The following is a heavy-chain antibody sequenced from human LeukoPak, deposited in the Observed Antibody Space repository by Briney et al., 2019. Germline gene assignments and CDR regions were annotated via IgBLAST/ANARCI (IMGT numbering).Heavy chain of an antibody. CDR3: ARDLSSSSVDHYYGMDV. J-gene: IGHJ6*02. CDR2: INAGNGNT. Sequence: ASVKVYCKASGYTFTSYAMHWVRQAPGQRLEWMGWINAGNGNTKYSQKFQGRVTITRDTSASTAYTELSSLRSEDTAVYYCARDLSSSSVDHYYGMDVWGQGTTVTVSS. CDR1: GYTFTSYA. D-gene: IGHD6-6*01. V-gene: IGHV1-3*01.